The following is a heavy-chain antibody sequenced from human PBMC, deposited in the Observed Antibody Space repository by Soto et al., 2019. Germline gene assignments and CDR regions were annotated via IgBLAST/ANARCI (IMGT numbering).Heavy chain of an antibody. CDR3: AREIPLSATNALDDY. CDR2: IYHSGST. Sequence: QVRLQESGPGLEKPSGTLSLTCAVSGGSISSSIWWSWVRQPPGKGLEWIGEIYHSGSTNYNPSLKSRVTISIDKSKNQFSLKLSSVTAADTAVYYCAREIPLSATNALDDYWGQGTLVTVSS. D-gene: IGHD2-15*01. CDR1: GGSISSSIW. V-gene: IGHV4-4*02. J-gene: IGHJ4*02.